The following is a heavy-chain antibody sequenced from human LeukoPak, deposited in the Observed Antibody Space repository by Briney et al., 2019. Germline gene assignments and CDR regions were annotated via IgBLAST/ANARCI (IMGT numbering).Heavy chain of an antibody. V-gene: IGHV3-23*01. CDR1: GFTFSSYA. J-gene: IGHJ5*02. CDR2: ISGSGGST. D-gene: IGHD3-3*01. CDR3: AKDMLRVLFGRFDP. Sequence: GGSLTLSCPASGFTFSSYAMSWVRQPPGKGLEWVSAISGSGGSTYYAEPVKGRFIISRDNSNNTLYLEMNSLRAEDTAVYYCAKDMLRVLFGRFDPWGQGTLVTVSS.